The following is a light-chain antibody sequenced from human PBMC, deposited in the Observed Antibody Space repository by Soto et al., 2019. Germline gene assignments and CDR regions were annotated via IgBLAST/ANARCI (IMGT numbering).Light chain of an antibody. CDR3: QSYDSSLSGYVV. V-gene: IGLV1-40*01. Sequence: QAVVTQPPSVSGAPGQRVTISCTGSSSNIGAGYDVYWYQQLPGTAPKLLIYANNNRPSGVPDRFSGSKSGTSASLAITGLQAEDEADYYCQSYDSSLSGYVVFGGGTKLT. J-gene: IGLJ2*01. CDR2: ANN. CDR1: SSNIGAGYD.